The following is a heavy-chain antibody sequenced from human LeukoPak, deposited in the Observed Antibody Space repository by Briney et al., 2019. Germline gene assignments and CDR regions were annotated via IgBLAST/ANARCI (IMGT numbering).Heavy chain of an antibody. V-gene: IGHV4-38-2*02. J-gene: IGHJ4*02. CDR1: GYSISSGYY. Sequence: SETLSLTCTVSGYSISSGYYWGWIRQPPGKGLEWVGSFYHSGSTYYNPSLKSRVTISVDTSKNQFSLKLRSVTAADTAVYFCARKDGDLWGQGTLVTVSS. CDR3: ARKDGDL. CDR2: FYHSGST.